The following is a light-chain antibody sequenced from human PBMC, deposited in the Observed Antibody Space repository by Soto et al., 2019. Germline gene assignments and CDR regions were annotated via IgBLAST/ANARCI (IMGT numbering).Light chain of an antibody. CDR2: ATS. V-gene: IGKV3-20*01. J-gene: IGKJ2*01. Sequence: EIVMTQSPGTLSLSPGERATLSCRASQSVSRCYLAWYQQNPGQPPSLLIYATSSRATGIPDRFSGSGSGTDFTLTISRLEPEDFAVYYCQQYGSSPYTFGQGTKLEIK. CDR1: QSVSRCY. CDR3: QQYGSSPYT.